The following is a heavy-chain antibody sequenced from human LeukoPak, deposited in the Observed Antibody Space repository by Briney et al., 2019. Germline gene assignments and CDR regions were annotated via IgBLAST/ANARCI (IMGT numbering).Heavy chain of an antibody. CDR2: LTPNSGDT. D-gene: IGHD2-2*01. Sequence: ASVKVSCKASGYTFTNYAINWVRQAPGQGLEWMGWLTPNSGDTGFAQRSQGRVTITREMSLGTAYLELSGLTSEDTAVYYCATESSYCSNTTCYSSGLDPWGQGTLVTVSS. CDR1: GYTFTNYA. J-gene: IGHJ5*02. V-gene: IGHV1-8*03. CDR3: ATESSYCSNTTCYSSGLDP.